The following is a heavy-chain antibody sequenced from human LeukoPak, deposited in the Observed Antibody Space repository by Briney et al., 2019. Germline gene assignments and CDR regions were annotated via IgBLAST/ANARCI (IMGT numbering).Heavy chain of an antibody. V-gene: IGHV3-48*01. D-gene: IGHD1-1*01. J-gene: IGHJ4*02. Sequence: GGSLRLSCAASGFPFSSYSMNWVRQAPGKGLEWVSYISASGSNIYYLDAVKGRFTVSRDNAMNSLFLQMNRPRAEDTAIYYCVRVRGTYFDFWGQGTLVTVSS. CDR2: ISASGSNI. CDR1: GFPFSSYS. CDR3: VRVRGTYFDF.